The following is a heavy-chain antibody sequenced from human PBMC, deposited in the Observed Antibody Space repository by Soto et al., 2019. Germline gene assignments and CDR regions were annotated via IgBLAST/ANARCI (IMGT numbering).Heavy chain of an antibody. CDR3: ARVTSSSYYYYGMDV. J-gene: IGHJ6*02. CDR2: ISGSGGST. D-gene: IGHD6-6*01. CDR1: GFTFSSYA. V-gene: IGHV3-23*01. Sequence: GSLRLSCAASGFTFSSYAMSGVRQAPGKGLEWVSAISGSGGSTSYAQKFQGRVTMTRDTSTSTVYMELSSLRSEDTAVYYCARVTSSSYYYYGMDVWGQGTTVTVSS.